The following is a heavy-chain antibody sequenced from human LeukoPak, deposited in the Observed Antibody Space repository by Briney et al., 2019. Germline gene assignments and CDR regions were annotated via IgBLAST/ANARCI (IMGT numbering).Heavy chain of an antibody. CDR2: MNPSSGDT. Sequence: VKVSCKASGYTFTSFDINWVRQATGQGPEWRGWMNPSSGDTGYAQKFQGRVTFTRDTSTNTAYMELSSLTSEDTAVYYCATPTMRGPSYGYVRLLNWGQGSLVTVSS. J-gene: IGHJ4*02. CDR1: GYTFTSFD. V-gene: IGHV1-8*03. D-gene: IGHD5-18*01. CDR3: ATPTMRGPSYGYVRLLN.